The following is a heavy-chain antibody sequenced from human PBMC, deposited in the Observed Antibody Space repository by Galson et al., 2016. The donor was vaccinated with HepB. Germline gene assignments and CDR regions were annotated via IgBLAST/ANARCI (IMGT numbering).Heavy chain of an antibody. V-gene: IGHV1-8*01. CDR1: GYTFTNYN. J-gene: IGHJ4*02. Sequence: SVKVSCKASGYTFTNYNINWVRQTIGQGLEWMGWMNPNSGNTGYAQNFQGRVTMTRNTSISTAYMELSSLRSEDAAVYYCARGQRDMVRGVIMYWGQGTPVTVSS. D-gene: IGHD3-10*01. CDR2: MNPNSGNT. CDR3: ARGQRDMVRGVIMY.